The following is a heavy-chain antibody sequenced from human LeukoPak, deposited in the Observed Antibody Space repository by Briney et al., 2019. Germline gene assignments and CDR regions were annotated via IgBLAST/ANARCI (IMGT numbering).Heavy chain of an antibody. D-gene: IGHD4-17*01. CDR2: ISRSGDYT. V-gene: IGHV3-23*01. CDR1: GFNFGGYV. J-gene: IGHJ4*02. CDR3: AKDRDDFGDYAFDY. Sequence: RAGGSLRLSCAASGFNFGGYVMSWVRQAPGKGLEWVSVISRSGDYTKYADSVKGRFTISRDNSKNTLSLQVSGLRAEDTAIYYCAKDRDDFGDYAFDYWGQGILVSVSS.